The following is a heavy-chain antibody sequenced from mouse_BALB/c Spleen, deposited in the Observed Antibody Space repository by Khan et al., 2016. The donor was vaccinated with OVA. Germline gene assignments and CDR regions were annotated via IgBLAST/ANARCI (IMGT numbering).Heavy chain of an antibody. CDR1: GYTFPEYT. J-gene: IGHJ4*01. Sequence: EVQLQQSGPELVKPGASVKISCKTSGYTFPEYTVHWVKQSLGKSLDWIGVINPKNGGTAYNQKFKGKATLTVDKSSSTAYMEFSSLPSDDSAVYYCARDAGRYWGQGTSVTVAS. CDR2: INPKNGGT. D-gene: IGHD3-3*01. CDR3: ARDAGRY. V-gene: IGHV1-18*01.